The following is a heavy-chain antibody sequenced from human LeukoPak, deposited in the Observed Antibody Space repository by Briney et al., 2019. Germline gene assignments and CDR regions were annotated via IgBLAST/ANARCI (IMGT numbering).Heavy chain of an antibody. CDR3: ARTKYSSGWYVVRSGDPFDY. CDR1: SGSISSGDYY. Sequence: SQTLSLTCTVSSGSISSGDYYWTWIRQPPGKGLEWIGYIYYSGSTYYNPSLKSRVTISVDTSKNQFSLKLSSVTAADTAVYYCARTKYSSGWYVVRSGDPFDYWGQGTLVTVSS. CDR2: IYYSGST. V-gene: IGHV4-30-4*08. J-gene: IGHJ4*02. D-gene: IGHD6-19*01.